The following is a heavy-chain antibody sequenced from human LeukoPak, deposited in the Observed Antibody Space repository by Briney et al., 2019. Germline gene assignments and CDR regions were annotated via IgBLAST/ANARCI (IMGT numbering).Heavy chain of an antibody. CDR1: GGSISSSSYY. CDR3: ARHDDFWSGYNCFDP. Sequence: NPSETLSLTCTVSGGSISSSSYYWGWIRQPPGKGLEWIGSIYYSGSTYYNPSLKSRVTISVDTSKNQFSLKLSSVTAADTAVYYCARHDDFWSGYNCFDPWGQGTLVTVSS. CDR2: IYYSGST. D-gene: IGHD3-3*01. J-gene: IGHJ5*02. V-gene: IGHV4-39*01.